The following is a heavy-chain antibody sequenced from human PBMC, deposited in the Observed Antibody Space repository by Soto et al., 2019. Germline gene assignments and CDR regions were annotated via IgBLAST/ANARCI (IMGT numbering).Heavy chain of an antibody. V-gene: IGHV3-30*18. D-gene: IGHD3-3*01. J-gene: IGHJ4*02. CDR1: GFTFSSYG. CDR3: AKDGYDFWSGYYSDY. Sequence: GGSLRLSCAASGFTFSSYGMHWVRQAPGKGLEWVAVISYDGSNKYYADSVKGRFTISRDNSKNTLYLQMNSLRAEDTAVYYCAKDGYDFWSGYYSDYWGQGTLVTGSS. CDR2: ISYDGSNK.